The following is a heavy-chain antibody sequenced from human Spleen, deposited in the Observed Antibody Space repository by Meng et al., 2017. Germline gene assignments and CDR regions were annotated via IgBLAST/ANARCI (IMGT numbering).Heavy chain of an antibody. CDR2: ISYDGSNK. CDR1: GFTFSSYA. J-gene: IGHJ4*02. Sequence: GESLKISCAASGFTFSSYAMHWVRQAPGKGLEWVAVISYDGSNKYYADSVKGRFTISRDNSKNTLYLQMNSLGAEDTAVYYCARAQEPSSASWDFDYWGQGTLVTVSS. CDR3: ARAQEPSSASWDFDY. V-gene: IGHV3-30*04. D-gene: IGHD3-22*01.